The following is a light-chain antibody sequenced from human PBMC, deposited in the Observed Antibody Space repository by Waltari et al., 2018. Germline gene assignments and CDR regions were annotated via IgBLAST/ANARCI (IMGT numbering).Light chain of an antibody. CDR1: SSDIGGYPD. CDR2: DVT. J-gene: IGLJ2*01. V-gene: IGLV2-8*01. Sequence: QSALTQPPSASGSPGQSVTIYCTGTSSDIGGYPDGPWYQQRPGKAPKLLIYDVTKRPSGVPDRFSGSKSGNTASLTVSGLQAEDEADYYCSSYAGSSTLLFGGGTQLTVL. CDR3: SSYAGSSTLL.